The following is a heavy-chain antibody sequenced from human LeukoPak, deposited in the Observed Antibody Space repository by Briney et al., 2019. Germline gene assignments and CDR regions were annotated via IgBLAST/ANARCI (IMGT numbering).Heavy chain of an antibody. J-gene: IGHJ4*02. CDR2: ISYDGSNK. CDR3: ARDKKVTYCSGGSCYSGESGNFDY. Sequence: GGSLRLSCAASGFTFSSYAMHWVRQAPGKGLEWVAVISYDGSNKYYADSVKGRFTISRDNSKNTLYLQMNSLRAEDTAVYYCARDKKVTYCSGGSCYSGESGNFDYWGQGTLVTVSS. CDR1: GFTFSSYA. D-gene: IGHD2-15*01. V-gene: IGHV3-30*04.